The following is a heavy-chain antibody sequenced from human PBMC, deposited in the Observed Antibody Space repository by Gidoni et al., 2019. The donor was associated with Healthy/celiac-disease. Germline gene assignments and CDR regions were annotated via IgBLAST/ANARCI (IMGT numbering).Heavy chain of an antibody. CDR2: IKSKTDGGTT. V-gene: IGHV3-15*01. J-gene: IGHJ4*02. Sequence: EVQLVESGGGLVKPGGSLRLSCAASGFTFSNAWLRWVRQAPGKGLEWVGRIKSKTDGGTTDYAAPVKGRFTISRDDSKNTLYLQMNSLKTEDTAVYYCTTGVKRGTVTGHSFDYWGQGTLVTVSS. CDR3: TTGVKRGTVTGHSFDY. CDR1: GFTFSNAW. D-gene: IGHD4-17*01.